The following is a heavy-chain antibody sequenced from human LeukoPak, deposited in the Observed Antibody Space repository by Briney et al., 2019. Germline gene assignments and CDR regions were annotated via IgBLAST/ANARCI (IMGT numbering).Heavy chain of an antibody. J-gene: IGHJ4*02. D-gene: IGHD6-19*01. V-gene: IGHV3-11*06. Sequence: PGGSLRLSCAASGFTFGDYYMSWIRQAPGKGLEWVSYISSSSSYTNSADSVKGRFTISRDNARESLYLQMNSLRADDTAVYYCVRGVGIAVAGIRFDYWGQGTLVTVSS. CDR2: ISSSSSYT. CDR1: GFTFGDYY. CDR3: VRGVGIAVAGIRFDY.